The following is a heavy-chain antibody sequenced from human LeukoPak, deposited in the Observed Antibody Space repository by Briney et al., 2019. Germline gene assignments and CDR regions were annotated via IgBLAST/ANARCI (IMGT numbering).Heavy chain of an antibody. CDR3: ARENSGSYREFDY. D-gene: IGHD1-26*01. V-gene: IGHV4-4*07. CDR2: IYTSGST. J-gene: IGHJ4*02. CDR1: GGSISSYY. Sequence: PETLSLTCTFSGGSISSYYWSWIRQPAGKGLEWVGRIYTSGSTNYNASLKSRVSMSVDTSKNQFSLKLSSVTAADTAVFYCARENSGSYREFDYWGQGTLVTASS.